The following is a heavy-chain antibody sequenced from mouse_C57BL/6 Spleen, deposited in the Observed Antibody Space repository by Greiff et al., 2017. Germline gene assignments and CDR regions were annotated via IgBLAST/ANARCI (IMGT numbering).Heavy chain of an antibody. J-gene: IGHJ3*01. D-gene: IGHD4-1*01. V-gene: IGHV2-2*01. CDR3: ASLTGEAWFAY. CDR1: GFSLTSYG. Sequence: VKVVESGPGLVQPSQSLSITCTVSGFSLTSYGVHWVRQSPGKGLEWLGVIWSGGSTDYNAAFISRLSISKDNSKSQVFFKMNSLQADDTAIYYCASLTGEAWFAYWGQGTLVTVSA. CDR2: IWSGGST.